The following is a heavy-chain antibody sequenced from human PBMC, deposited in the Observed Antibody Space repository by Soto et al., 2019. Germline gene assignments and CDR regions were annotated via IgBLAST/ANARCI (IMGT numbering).Heavy chain of an antibody. V-gene: IGHV4-59*11. CDR3: VAGPDHAKSAY. CDR1: GGSISDHY. Sequence: QMHLQESGPGLVKPSETLSLTCTVSGGSISDHYLSWTRQPPGKGLEWIGYGLRHEFVGTNPSLTSRVTISVDTSKKPFSRRLNSVTAADTAVYYCVAGPDHAKSAYWGQGTLVTVSS. J-gene: IGHJ4*01. CDR2: GLRHEFV.